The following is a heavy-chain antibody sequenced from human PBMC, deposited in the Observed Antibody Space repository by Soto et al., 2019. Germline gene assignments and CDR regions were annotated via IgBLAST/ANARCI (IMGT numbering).Heavy chain of an antibody. CDR2: ISAYSGHT. CDR1: GYTLTSYG. Sequence: ASVKVSCKTSGYTLTSYGISWVRQAPGQGPEWMGWISAYSGHTNYAQKFQGRLTMTTDTSTRIAYMELRSLRSDDTALYYCARDNSGDFWSGYSHYYFDYFGQGTLVTVSS. V-gene: IGHV1-18*01. J-gene: IGHJ4*02. CDR3: ARDNSGDFWSGYSHYYFDY. D-gene: IGHD3-3*01.